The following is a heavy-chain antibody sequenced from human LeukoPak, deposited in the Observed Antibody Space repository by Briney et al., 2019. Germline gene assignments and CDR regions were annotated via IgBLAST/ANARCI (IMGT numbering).Heavy chain of an antibody. CDR1: GYTFTGYY. CDR2: INPTSGDT. V-gene: IGHV1-2*02. D-gene: IGHD3-22*01. Sequence: ASVKVSCKASGYTFTGYYIHWVRQAPGQGLEWMGWINPTSGDTNYVQKFQGRVTMTRDTSISTTYMELNTLRSDDTAVYYCAKDNRYYYDTSGLRGIDYWGRGTLVTVSS. CDR3: AKDNRYYYDTSGLRGIDY. J-gene: IGHJ4*02.